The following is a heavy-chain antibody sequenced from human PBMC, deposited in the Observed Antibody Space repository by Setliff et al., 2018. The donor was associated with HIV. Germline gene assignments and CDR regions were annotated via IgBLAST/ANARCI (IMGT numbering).Heavy chain of an antibody. V-gene: IGHV1-69*01. J-gene: IGHJ4*02. CDR2: IIPVFGTS. CDR1: GFTFSNYG. Sequence: GGSLRLSCAASGFTFSNYGMHWVRQAPGKGLEWVGGIIPVFGTSNYARKFQGRLAITADESTGTAYMDLSSLTSEDTAMYYCARSRSPYGEKYYFDSWGQGTLVTVSS. D-gene: IGHD4-17*01. CDR3: ARSRSPYGEKYYFDS.